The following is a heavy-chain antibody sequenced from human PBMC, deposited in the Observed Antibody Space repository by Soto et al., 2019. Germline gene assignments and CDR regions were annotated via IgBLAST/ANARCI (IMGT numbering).Heavy chain of an antibody. CDR3: GRGVLALLNSASHWSAP. CDR1: GFTFSTYG. V-gene: IGHV3-21*01. Sequence: PGGSLRLSCAASGFTFSTYGMNWVRQAPGKGLEWLSSISDSGHYIYYADSVKGRFTISRDNAKNSLFLQMNSLRGEDTAVYYCGRGVLALLNSASHWSAPGAPEPLVAASS. D-gene: IGHD3-3*01. CDR2: ISDSGHYI. J-gene: IGHJ5*02.